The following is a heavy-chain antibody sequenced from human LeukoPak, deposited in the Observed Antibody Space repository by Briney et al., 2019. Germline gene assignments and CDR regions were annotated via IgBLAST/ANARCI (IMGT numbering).Heavy chain of an antibody. CDR2: IGGSTGRT. CDR3: ASRYRTDAFDI. Sequence: GGSLRLSCAASGFSFDNYAMSWVRQAPGKGLEWVSAIGGSTGRTYYADSVKGRFTISRDNAKNSLYLQMNSLRAEDTAVYYCASRYRTDAFDIWGQGTMVTVSS. CDR1: GFSFDNYA. D-gene: IGHD1-26*01. J-gene: IGHJ3*02. V-gene: IGHV3-23*01.